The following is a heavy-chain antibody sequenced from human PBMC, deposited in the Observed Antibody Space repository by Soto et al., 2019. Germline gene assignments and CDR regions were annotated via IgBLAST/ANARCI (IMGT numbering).Heavy chain of an antibody. CDR2: ISYDGSNK. V-gene: IGHV3-30-3*01. J-gene: IGHJ4*02. D-gene: IGHD5-18*01. CDR1: GFTFSTYA. Sequence: QVQLVESGGGVVQPGRSLRLSCAASGFTFSTYAMHWVRQAPGKGLEWVSVISYDGSNKYYADSVKGRFTISRDNSKNTLYLQMNHLRVDDTAVYYWGREYGYNYGTFDYWCQGTLVTVSS. CDR3: GREYGYNYGTFDY.